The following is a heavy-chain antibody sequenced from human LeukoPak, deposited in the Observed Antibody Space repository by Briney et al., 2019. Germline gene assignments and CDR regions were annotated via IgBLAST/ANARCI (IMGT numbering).Heavy chain of an antibody. CDR1: GGSISSGGYY. CDR2: IYYSGST. CDR3: ASAGSSSTSYYFDY. V-gene: IGHV4-31*03. J-gene: IGHJ4*02. D-gene: IGHD6-6*01. Sequence: PSQTLSLTCTVSGGSISSGGYYWSWIRQHPGKGLEWIGYIYYSGSTYYTPSLKSRVTISVDASKNQFSLKLSSVTAADTAVYYCASAGSSSTSYYFDYWVQGTLVTVS.